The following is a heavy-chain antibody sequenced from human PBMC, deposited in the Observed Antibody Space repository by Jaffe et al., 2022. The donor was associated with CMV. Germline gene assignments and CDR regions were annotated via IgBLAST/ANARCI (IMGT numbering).Heavy chain of an antibody. V-gene: IGHV3-23*01. CDR1: GFTFSSST. CDR3: VKGGWVY. CDR2: ISESGDNT. D-gene: IGHD1-26*01. Sequence: EVQLLESGGGLVQPGGSLRLSCAASGFTFSSSTMTWIRQAAGKGLEWVSTISESGDNTYYADSVKGRFTISRDDSKNTVSLRMNSLRAEDTAVYYCVKGGWVYWGQGTLVTVSS. J-gene: IGHJ4*02.